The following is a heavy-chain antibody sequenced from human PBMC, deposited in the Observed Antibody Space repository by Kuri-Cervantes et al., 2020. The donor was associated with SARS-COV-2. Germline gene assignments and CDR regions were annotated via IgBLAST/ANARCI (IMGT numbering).Heavy chain of an antibody. V-gene: IGHV4-39*07. CDR3: ARTKGTIFGVVNWFDP. D-gene: IGHD3-3*01. J-gene: IGHJ5*02. Sequence: SETLSLTCTVSGGSIRSGSYYWGWIGQSPGTGLEWIGSIYYSGNTLYNPSLKSRLTISVDTSKKQFSLNLSSVTAADTAVYYCARTKGTIFGVVNWFDPLGQGTLVTVSS. CDR2: IYYSGNT. CDR1: GGSIRSGSYY.